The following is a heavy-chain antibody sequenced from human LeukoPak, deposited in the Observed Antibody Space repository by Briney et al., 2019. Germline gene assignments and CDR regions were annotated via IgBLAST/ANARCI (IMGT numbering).Heavy chain of an antibody. CDR3: AREYITSSGLSYYFDY. D-gene: IGHD6-6*01. V-gene: IGHV1-18*01. CDR1: GYTFTSYG. J-gene: IGHJ4*02. Sequence: ASMKVSCKASGYTFTSYGISWVRQAPGQGLEWMGWISAYNGNTNYAQKLQGRVTMTTDTSTSTAYMELRSLRSDDTAVYYCAREYITSSGLSYYFDYWGQGTLVTVSS. CDR2: ISAYNGNT.